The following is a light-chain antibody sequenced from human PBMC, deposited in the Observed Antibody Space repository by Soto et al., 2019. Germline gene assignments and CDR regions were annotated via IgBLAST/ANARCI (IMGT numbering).Light chain of an antibody. Sequence: DIQMTQSPASLAASLGDRVTISCRASQTISNYLNWYHQKPRKAPKLLIYASSTLQSGVPSTFSGSGSGTEFNLTISNLQPEDFGTYSCQQSYNTPFTFGPGTKVDIK. V-gene: IGKV1-39*01. J-gene: IGKJ3*01. CDR2: ASS. CDR3: QQSYNTPFT. CDR1: QTISNY.